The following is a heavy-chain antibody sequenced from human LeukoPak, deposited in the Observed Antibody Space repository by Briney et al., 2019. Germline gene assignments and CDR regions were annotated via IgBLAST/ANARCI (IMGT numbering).Heavy chain of an antibody. CDR1: GGSFSGYY. CDR3: ARHPYYDILTGYYGVPPTGYYYMDV. Sequence: SETLSLTCAVYGGSFSGYYWSWIRQPPGKGLEWIGEINHSGSTNYNPSLKSRVTISVDTSKNQFSLKLSSVTAADMAVYYCARHPYYDILTGYYGVPPTGYYYMDVWGKGTTVTISS. V-gene: IGHV4-34*01. D-gene: IGHD3-9*01. J-gene: IGHJ6*03. CDR2: INHSGST.